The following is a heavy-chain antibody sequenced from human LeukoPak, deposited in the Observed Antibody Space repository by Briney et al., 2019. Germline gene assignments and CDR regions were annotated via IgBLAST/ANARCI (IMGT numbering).Heavy chain of an antibody. CDR3: ARDRSDSSGYYALTY. D-gene: IGHD3-22*01. Sequence: SETLSLTCTVSGGSISSGGYYWSWIRQHPGKGLEWLGYISYSGSTYYNPSLKSRLTISVGTSKNQFSLRLSSVTAADTAVYYCARDRSDSSGYYALTYWGQGSLVTVSS. J-gene: IGHJ4*02. V-gene: IGHV4-31*03. CDR2: ISYSGST. CDR1: GGSISSGGYY.